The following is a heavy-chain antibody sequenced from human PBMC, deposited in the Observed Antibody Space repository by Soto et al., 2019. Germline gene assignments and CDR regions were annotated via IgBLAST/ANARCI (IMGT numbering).Heavy chain of an antibody. CDR3: ARGRGYSGDDHYYYFDMDV. Sequence: QVQLVQSGAEVKKPGSSVKVSCKASGGTFNNYPITWVRQAPGEGLEWMGGSIPIFGTANYAQKFQERVTSSVDESTSTAYMELSSLRSEDTAVYYCARGRGYSGDDHYYYFDMDVWGQGTTVTVSS. CDR2: SIPIFGTA. D-gene: IGHD5-12*01. V-gene: IGHV1-69*01. CDR1: GGTFNNYP. J-gene: IGHJ6*02.